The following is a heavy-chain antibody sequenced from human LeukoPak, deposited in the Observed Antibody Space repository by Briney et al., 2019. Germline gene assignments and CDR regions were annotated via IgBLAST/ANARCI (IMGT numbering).Heavy chain of an antibody. Sequence: HLGGSLRLSCAASGFTFSVSVMHWVRPAPGKGLEYVSVISSNGGSTSYANSVKGRFTISRDNSKNTLYLQMGSLRAEDMAVYYCARDLSGGGLDYWGQGTLVTVSS. J-gene: IGHJ4*02. CDR2: ISSNGGST. CDR1: GFTFSVSV. V-gene: IGHV3-64*01. D-gene: IGHD3-10*01. CDR3: ARDLSGGGLDY.